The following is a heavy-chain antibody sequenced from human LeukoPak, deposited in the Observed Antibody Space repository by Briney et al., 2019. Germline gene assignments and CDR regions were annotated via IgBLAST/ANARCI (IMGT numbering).Heavy chain of an antibody. CDR3: ARALRLVWYFDL. V-gene: IGHV4-38-2*02. Sequence: SETLSLTCTVSGYSITSGYYWGWIRQPPGKGLEWIGNIYHGGSTYCNPSLKSRVTISVDTSKNQFSLKLSSVTAADTAVYYCARALRLVWYFDLWGRGTLVTVSS. CDR1: GYSITSGYY. J-gene: IGHJ2*01. CDR2: IYHGGST.